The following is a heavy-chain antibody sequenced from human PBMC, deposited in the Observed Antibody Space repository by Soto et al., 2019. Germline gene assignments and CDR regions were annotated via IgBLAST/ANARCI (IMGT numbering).Heavy chain of an antibody. D-gene: IGHD1-20*01. V-gene: IGHV7-4-1*01. Sequence: APVNVSCKASVCTFTSYAMNWVRQAPGQWVELMGWINTNTGDPTXSQGFTGRXXFSLDASFSTSXLQICXLKAEGTAVYYCARGAITPYNCFDPWGQGTLVTGSS. J-gene: IGHJ5*02. CDR2: INTNTGDP. CDR1: VCTFTSYA. CDR3: ARGAITPYNCFDP.